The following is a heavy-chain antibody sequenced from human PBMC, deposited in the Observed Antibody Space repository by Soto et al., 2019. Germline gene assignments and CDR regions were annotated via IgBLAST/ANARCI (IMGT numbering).Heavy chain of an antibody. D-gene: IGHD7-27*01. V-gene: IGHV4-30-4*01. Sequence: SETLSLTCAVSGGSISSGDYYWSWIRQPPGEGLEWIGYIYYSGSTYYNPSLKSRVTMSVDTSKNQFSLKLSSVTAADTAVYYCARVNPLGKGYYGMDVWGQGTKVTVSS. CDR2: IYYSGST. CDR3: ARVNPLGKGYYGMDV. J-gene: IGHJ6*02. CDR1: GGSISSGDYY.